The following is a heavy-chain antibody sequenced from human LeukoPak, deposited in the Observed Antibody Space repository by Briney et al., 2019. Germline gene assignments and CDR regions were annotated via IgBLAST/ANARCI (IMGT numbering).Heavy chain of an antibody. CDR3: AKRAAAGTYYYYYGMDV. D-gene: IGHD6-13*01. CDR2: ISAGGSSI. J-gene: IGHJ6*02. Sequence: GGSLRLSCAASGFSFSSYAMSWVRQAPGKGPEWVSIISAGGSSIDYTNSVKGRFTISRDNFKNTLYLQMNSLRAEDTAVYYCAKRAAAGTYYYYYGMDVWGQGTTVTVSS. V-gene: IGHV3-23*01. CDR1: GFSFSSYA.